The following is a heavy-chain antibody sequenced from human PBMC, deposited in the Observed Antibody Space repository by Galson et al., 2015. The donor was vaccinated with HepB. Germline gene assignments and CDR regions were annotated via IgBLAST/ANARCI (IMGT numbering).Heavy chain of an antibody. CDR2: ISAYNGNT. V-gene: IGHV1-18*01. Sequence: SVKVSCKASGYTFTSYGISWVRQAPGQGLEWMGWISAYNGNTNYAQKLQGRVTMTTDTSTSPAYMELRSLRSDDTAVYYCAHRQGVVISGGRLGYYMDVWGKGTTVTVSS. J-gene: IGHJ6*03. CDR1: GYTFTSYG. CDR3: AHRQGVVISGGRLGYYMDV. D-gene: IGHD3-3*01.